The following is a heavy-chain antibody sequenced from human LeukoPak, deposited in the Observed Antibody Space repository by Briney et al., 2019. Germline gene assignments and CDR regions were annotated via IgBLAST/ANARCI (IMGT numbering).Heavy chain of an antibody. Sequence: PGGSLRLSCAASGITFNNFALHWVRQAPGKGLEWVAVISNDGRHKYYTDSVKGRFTISRDNAKNSLYLQMNSLRAEDTAVYYCARSVADDYYYYMDVWGKGTTVTVSS. CDR3: ARSVADDYYYYMDV. J-gene: IGHJ6*03. CDR1: GITFNNFA. V-gene: IGHV3-30*04. CDR2: ISNDGRHK. D-gene: IGHD6-19*01.